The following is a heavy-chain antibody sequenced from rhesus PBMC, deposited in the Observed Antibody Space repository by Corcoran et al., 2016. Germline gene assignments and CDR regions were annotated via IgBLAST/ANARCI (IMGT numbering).Heavy chain of an antibody. J-gene: IGHJ2*01. Sequence: QVQLQESGPGVVKPSETLSLTCAVSGYSISSGYGWSWIRQSPGKGLEWIVFISYIGSTSYNPSLKSRVIISRDTSKNQFSLNLNSVTAADTAVYYCVRDNNNYVYWYFDLWGPGTPITISS. CDR1: GYSISSGYG. V-gene: IGHV4-122*02. D-gene: IGHD3-22*01. CDR2: ISYIGST. CDR3: VRDNNNYVYWYFDL.